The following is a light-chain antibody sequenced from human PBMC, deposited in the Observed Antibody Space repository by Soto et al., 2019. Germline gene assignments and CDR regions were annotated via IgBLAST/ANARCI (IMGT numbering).Light chain of an antibody. J-gene: IGKJ1*01. CDR2: GAS. CDR3: QQYGISLWA. V-gene: IGKV3-20*01. CDR1: QSVSGSY. Sequence: EIVLTQSPGTLSLSPGERATLSCRASQSVSGSYLAWYQPKPGQAPRLLIYGASRRATGIPVRFSGSGSGTDFTLTISRLEPEDFAVYYCQQYGISLWAFCQGTKVEI.